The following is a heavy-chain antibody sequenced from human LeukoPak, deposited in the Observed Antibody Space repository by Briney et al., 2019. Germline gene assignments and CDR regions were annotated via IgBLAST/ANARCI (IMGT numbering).Heavy chain of an antibody. D-gene: IGHD4-11*01. CDR3: TRGFSFYSSWFDP. V-gene: IGHV4-34*01. CDR1: GGSFSGYY. CDR2: INHSGST. J-gene: IGHJ5*02. Sequence: SETLSLTCAVYGGSFSGYYWSWIRQPPGKGLEWIGEINHSGSTNYNPSLKSRVTISVDTSKNQFSLKLSSVTAADTAMYYCTRGFSFYSSWFDPWGQGTLVTVSS.